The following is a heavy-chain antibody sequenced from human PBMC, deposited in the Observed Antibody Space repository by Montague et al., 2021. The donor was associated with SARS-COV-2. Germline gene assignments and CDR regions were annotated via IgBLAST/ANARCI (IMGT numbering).Heavy chain of an antibody. D-gene: IGHD5-18*01. CDR1: EDSVSSNSAA. J-gene: IGHJ6*02. V-gene: IGHV6-1*01. CDR2: TYYRSKWYN. CDR3: ARDTRIQLWFDRDYYYGMDV. Sequence: CAISEDSVSSNSAAWNWIRQSPSRGLEWLGRTYYRSKWYNDYAVSVKSRTTINPDTSKNQFSLQLNSVTPEDTAVYYCARDTRIQLWFDRDYYYGMDVWGQGTTVTVSS.